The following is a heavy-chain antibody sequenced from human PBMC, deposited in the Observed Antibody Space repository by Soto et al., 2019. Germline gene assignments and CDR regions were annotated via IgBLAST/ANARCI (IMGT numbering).Heavy chain of an antibody. Sequence: GGSLRLSCAASGVTVSDNYMTWVRQAPGKGLEWVSVIYSDDSTFYADSVKGRFTISRDNSKNTLYLQMNSLRAEDTAVYYCARDRRDGYNTADYWGQGTLVTVYS. V-gene: IGHV3-53*01. CDR2: IYSDDST. D-gene: IGHD5-12*01. CDR3: ARDRRDGYNTADY. CDR1: GVTVSDNY. J-gene: IGHJ4*02.